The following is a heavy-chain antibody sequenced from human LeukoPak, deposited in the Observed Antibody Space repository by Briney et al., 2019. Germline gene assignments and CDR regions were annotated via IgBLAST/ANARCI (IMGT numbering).Heavy chain of an antibody. D-gene: IGHD4-23*01. CDR1: GFTFDAYA. Sequence: GRSLRLSCAASGFTFDAYAMQWVRQAPGKGLEWVSGISWNSSSIGYADSVKGRFTISRDNAKNSLYLQMNSLRAEDMALYYCAEARSYGGNSAFDYWGQGTLVTVSS. J-gene: IGHJ4*02. CDR3: AEARSYGGNSAFDY. CDR2: ISWNSSSI. V-gene: IGHV3-9*03.